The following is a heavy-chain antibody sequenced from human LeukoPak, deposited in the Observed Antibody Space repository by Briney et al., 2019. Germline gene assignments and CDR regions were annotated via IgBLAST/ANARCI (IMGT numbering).Heavy chain of an antibody. D-gene: IGHD4-23*01. V-gene: IGHV4-39*07. CDR2: IYYSGST. CDR3: ARTVATNCDAFDI. CDR1: GGSINSSSYY. Sequence: ETLSLTCIVSGGSINSSSYYWGWIRQPPGKGLEWIGNIYYSGSTYYNPSLKSRVTISVDRSKNQFSLKLSSVTAADTAVYYCARTVATNCDAFDIWGQGTMVTVSS. J-gene: IGHJ3*02.